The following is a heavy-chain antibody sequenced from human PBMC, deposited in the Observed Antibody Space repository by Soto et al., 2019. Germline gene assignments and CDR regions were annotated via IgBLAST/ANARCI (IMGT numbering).Heavy chain of an antibody. D-gene: IGHD6-19*01. CDR1: GDSVSSNSAA. Sequence: SQTLSLTCAISGDSVSSNSAAWNWIRQSPSRGLEWLGRTYYRSKWYNDYAVSVKSRITLNPDTSKNRFSLQLNSVTPEDTAVYYYARVSSGWYLGTDYYYYGMDVWGQGTTVTVSS. V-gene: IGHV6-1*01. CDR3: ARVSSGWYLGTDYYYYGMDV. CDR2: TYYRSKWYN. J-gene: IGHJ6*02.